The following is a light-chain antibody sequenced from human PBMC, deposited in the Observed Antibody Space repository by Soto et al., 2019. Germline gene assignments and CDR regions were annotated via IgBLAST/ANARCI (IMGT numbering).Light chain of an antibody. CDR1: QSISSW. J-gene: IGKJ4*01. CDR2: DAS. CDR3: QQYNSYSLT. Sequence: DIQMTQSPSTLSASVGDRVTITCRSSQSISSWLAWYQRKPGKAPKLLIYDASSLESGVPSRFSGSGSGTEFTLTIRSLQPDDFATYYCQQYNSYSLTFGGGTKVEIK. V-gene: IGKV1-5*01.